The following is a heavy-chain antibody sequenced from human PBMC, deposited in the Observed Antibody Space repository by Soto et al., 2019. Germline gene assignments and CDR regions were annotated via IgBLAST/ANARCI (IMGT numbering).Heavy chain of an antibody. Sequence: ASVKVSCKASGYTFTSYYMHWVRQAPGQGLEWMGIINPSGGSTSYAQKFQGRVTMTRDTSTSTVYMELNSLRSEDTAAYYCARDLLGYSYGWSDAFDIWGQGTMVTVS. V-gene: IGHV1-46*01. CDR3: ARDLLGYSYGWSDAFDI. CDR2: INPSGGST. D-gene: IGHD5-18*01. CDR1: GYTFTSYY. J-gene: IGHJ3*02.